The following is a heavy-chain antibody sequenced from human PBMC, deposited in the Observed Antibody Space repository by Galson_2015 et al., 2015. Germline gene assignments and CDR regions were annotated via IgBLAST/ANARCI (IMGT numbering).Heavy chain of an antibody. CDR1: GFTFSSYS. CDR2: ISSSSSTI. V-gene: IGHV3-48*02. Sequence: SLRLSCAASGFTFSSYSMNWVRQALGKGLEWVSYISSSSSTIYYADSVKGRFTISRDNAKNSLYLQMNSLRDEDTAVYYCARVEDSGYGVFDYWGQGTLVTVSS. J-gene: IGHJ4*02. CDR3: ARVEDSGYGVFDY. D-gene: IGHD5-12*01.